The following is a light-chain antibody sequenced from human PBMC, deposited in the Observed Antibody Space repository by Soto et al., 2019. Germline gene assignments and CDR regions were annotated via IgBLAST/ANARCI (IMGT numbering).Light chain of an antibody. CDR2: DAS. CDR1: QSISSW. Sequence: DIQMTQSPSTLSASVGERDNIKCRASQSISSWLAWYQQKPGKAPKLLIYDASSLESGVPSRFIGSGSGTEFTLTVSSLQPDDFATYYCQQYNSYSWTFGQGTKV. J-gene: IGKJ1*01. CDR3: QQYNSYSWT. V-gene: IGKV1-5*01.